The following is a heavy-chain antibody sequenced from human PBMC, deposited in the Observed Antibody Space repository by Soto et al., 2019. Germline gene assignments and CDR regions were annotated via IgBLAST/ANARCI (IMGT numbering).Heavy chain of an antibody. V-gene: IGHV1-3*01. CDR3: ARAISGYVT. D-gene: IGHD5-12*01. Sequence: GASVKVSCKASGITFSTYAIHWVRQAPGQRLERMRWINAGNDNTRYSQKIQGRVTLTRDTSASTAYMNMNSLRSEDTAIYYCARAISGYVTWGQGTLVTVSS. CDR1: GITFSTYA. J-gene: IGHJ5*02. CDR2: INAGNDNT.